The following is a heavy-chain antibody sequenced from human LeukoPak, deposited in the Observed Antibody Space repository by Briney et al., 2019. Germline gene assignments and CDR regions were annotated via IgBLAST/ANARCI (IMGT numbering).Heavy chain of an antibody. CDR2: ISYDGSNK. CDR3: ARSTGFDP. V-gene: IGHV3-30-3*01. J-gene: IGHJ5*02. CDR1: GFTFSSYA. D-gene: IGHD4-11*01. Sequence: GGSLRLSCAASGFTFSSYAMHWVRQAPGKGLEWVVVISYDGSNKYYADSVKGRFTISRDNSKNTLYLQMNSLRAEDTAVYYCARSTGFDPWGQGTLVTVSS.